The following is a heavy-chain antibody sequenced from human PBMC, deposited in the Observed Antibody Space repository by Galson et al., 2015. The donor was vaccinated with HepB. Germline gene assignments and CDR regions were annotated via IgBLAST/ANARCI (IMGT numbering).Heavy chain of an antibody. CDR1: GFTFNTSA. CDR3: ARWYYGDY. Sequence: SLRLSCAASGFTFNTSAMSWVRQAPGKGLEGVSAISGSGGSTDYADPLKGRFTISRDNSKTTLYLQMNSLRAEDRTVYYCARWYYGDYWGQGTLVTVSS. V-gene: IGHV3-23*01. CDR2: ISGSGGST. D-gene: IGHD2-15*01. J-gene: IGHJ4*02.